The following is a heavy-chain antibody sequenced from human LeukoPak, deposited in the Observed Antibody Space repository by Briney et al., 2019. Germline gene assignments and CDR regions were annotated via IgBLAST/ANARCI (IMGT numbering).Heavy chain of an antibody. Sequence: ASVKVSCKASGYTFTSYGINWVRQAPGQGLEWMGWISAYNGNTNYAQKLQGRVTMTTDTSTSTAYMELRSLRSDDTAVYYCARVSTYEYSSSGWAFDIWGQGTMVTVSS. CDR2: ISAYNGNT. D-gene: IGHD6-6*01. V-gene: IGHV1-18*01. CDR1: GYTFTSYG. J-gene: IGHJ3*02. CDR3: ARVSTYEYSSSGWAFDI.